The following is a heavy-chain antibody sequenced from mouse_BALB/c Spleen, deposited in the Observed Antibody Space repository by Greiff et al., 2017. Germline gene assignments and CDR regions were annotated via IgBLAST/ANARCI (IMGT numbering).Heavy chain of an antibody. Sequence: QVQLQQSGAELVRPGTSVKVSCKASGYAFTNYLIEWVKQRPGQGLEWIGVINPGSGGTNYNEKFKGKATLTADKSSSTAYMQLISLTSDDSAVFFCARERRGYAMDDWGQGTSGTVSS. V-gene: IGHV1-54*01. CDR1: GYAFTNYL. J-gene: IGHJ4*01. CDR3: ARERRGYAMDD. CDR2: INPGSGGT.